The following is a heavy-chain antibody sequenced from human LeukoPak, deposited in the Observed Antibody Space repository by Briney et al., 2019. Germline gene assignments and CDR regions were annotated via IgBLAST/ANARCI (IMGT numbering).Heavy chain of an antibody. V-gene: IGHV1-2*02. D-gene: IGHD3-22*01. CDR1: GYTFTGYY. Sequence: GASVKVSCKASGYTFTGYYMHWVRQAPGQGLEWMGWINPNSGGTNYAQKFQGRVTITADKSTSTAYMELSSLRSEDTAVYYCAILTRRSTERNYYDSSGQYGMDVWGQGTTVTVSS. CDR2: INPNSGGT. J-gene: IGHJ6*02. CDR3: AILTRRSTERNYYDSSGQYGMDV.